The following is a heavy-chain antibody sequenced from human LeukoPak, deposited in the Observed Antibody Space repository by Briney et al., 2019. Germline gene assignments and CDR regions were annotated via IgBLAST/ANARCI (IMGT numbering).Heavy chain of an antibody. D-gene: IGHD4-23*01. CDR2: INDNGGNT. V-gene: IGHV3-23*01. Sequence: GGSLRLSCAASGFTFSSHAMGWVRQAPGKGLDWVSAINDNGGNTYFADSVKGRFTISRDNSKNTLYLQMHNLGAGGTALYYCARRSGGNSGPFDSWGQGTLVAVSS. CDR3: ARRSGGNSGPFDS. CDR1: GFTFSSHA. J-gene: IGHJ4*02.